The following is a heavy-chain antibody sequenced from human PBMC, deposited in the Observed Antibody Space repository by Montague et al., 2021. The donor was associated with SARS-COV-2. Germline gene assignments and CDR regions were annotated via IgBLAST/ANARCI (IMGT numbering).Heavy chain of an antibody. CDR3: ARVRLKQQLVGVWFDP. Sequence: SLRLSCAASGFTFSSYGMHWVRQAPGKGLEWVAVIWYDGSNKYXXXSXXXRFTISRDNSKNTLYLQMNSLRAEDTAVYYCARVRLKQQLVGVWFDPWGQGTLVTVSS. V-gene: IGHV3-33*01. J-gene: IGHJ5*02. CDR2: IWYDGSNK. D-gene: IGHD6-13*01. CDR1: GFTFSSYG.